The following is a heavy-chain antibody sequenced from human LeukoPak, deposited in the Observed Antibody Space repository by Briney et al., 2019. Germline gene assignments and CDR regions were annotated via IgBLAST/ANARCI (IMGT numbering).Heavy chain of an antibody. CDR3: AKEGRKTGNTYGYEFDS. CDR1: GFTFSSYA. J-gene: IGHJ4*02. CDR2: VSSSGGST. Sequence: GGSLRLSCEASGFTFSSYAMSWVRQAPGKGLEWVSAVSSSGGSTNYADYVKGQFTISRDNSKNTVYLHMNNLRAEDTAVYYCAKEGRKTGNTYGYEFDSWGQGTLVTVSS. D-gene: IGHD5-18*01. V-gene: IGHV3-23*01.